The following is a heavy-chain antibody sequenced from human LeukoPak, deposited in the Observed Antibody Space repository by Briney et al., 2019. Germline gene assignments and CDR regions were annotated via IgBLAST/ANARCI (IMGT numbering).Heavy chain of an antibody. D-gene: IGHD3-22*01. CDR2: IYYSGST. J-gene: IGHJ3*02. CDR3: ARDKGYYESSGYLKAFDI. Sequence: SETLSLTCTVSGGSISSYYWSWIRQPPGKGLEWIGYIYYSGSTNYNPSLKSRVTISVDTSKNQFSLKLSSVTAADTAVYYCARDKGYYESSGYLKAFDIWGQGTMVTVSS. CDR1: GGSISSYY. V-gene: IGHV4-59*01.